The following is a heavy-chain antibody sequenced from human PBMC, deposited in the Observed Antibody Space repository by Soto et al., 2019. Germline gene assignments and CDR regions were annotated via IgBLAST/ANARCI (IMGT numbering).Heavy chain of an antibody. V-gene: IGHV1-46*01. Sequence: ASVKVSCKASGYTFTNNYMHWVRQAPGQGLEWMGVINPTGDITHYAQKFQGRVTMSRDTSTTTDYMELSSLRSEDTAVYYCARDYVAGTSGYWGQGTLVTVSS. CDR3: ARDYVAGTSGY. CDR2: INPTGDIT. D-gene: IGHD6-19*01. CDR1: GYTFTNNY. J-gene: IGHJ4*02.